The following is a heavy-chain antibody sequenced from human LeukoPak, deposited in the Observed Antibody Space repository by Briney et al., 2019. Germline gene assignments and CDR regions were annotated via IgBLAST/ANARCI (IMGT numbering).Heavy chain of an antibody. V-gene: IGHV4-34*01. CDR3: ARGPTYGSGSYYTDY. Sequence: SETLSLTCAVYGGSFSDYYWSWIRQPPGKGLEWIGEINHSGSTNYNPSLKSRVTISVDTSKNQFSLKLSSVTAADTAVYYCARGPTYGSGSYYTDYWGQGTLVTVSS. CDR2: INHSGST. J-gene: IGHJ4*02. CDR1: GGSFSDYY. D-gene: IGHD3-10*01.